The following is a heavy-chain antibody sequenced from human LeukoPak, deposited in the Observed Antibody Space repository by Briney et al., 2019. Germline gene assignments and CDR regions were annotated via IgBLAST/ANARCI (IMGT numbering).Heavy chain of an antibody. CDR2: IIPIFGTA. V-gene: IGHV1-69*13. J-gene: IGHJ5*02. D-gene: IGHD6-13*01. Sequence: GASVKVSCKASGGTFSSNTISWVRQAPGQGLECMGGIIPIFGTANYAQKFQGRVTITADESTSTAYMELSSLRYEDTAVYYCARALVGIIAAAGTNWFDPWGQGTLVTVSS. CDR3: ARALVGIIAAAGTNWFDP. CDR1: GGTFSSNT.